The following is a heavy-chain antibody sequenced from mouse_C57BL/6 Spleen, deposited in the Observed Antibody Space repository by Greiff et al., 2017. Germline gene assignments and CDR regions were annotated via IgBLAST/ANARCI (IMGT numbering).Heavy chain of an antibody. V-gene: IGHV1-80*01. Sequence: QVQLQQSGAELVKPGASVKISCKASGYAFSSYWMNWVKQRPGKGLEWIGQIYPGDGDTNYNGKFKGKATLTADKSSSTAYMQLSSLTSEDSAVYCCAREGDSNYVRTLFDYWGQGTTLTVSS. CDR2: IYPGDGDT. CDR1: GYAFSSYW. CDR3: AREGDSNYVRTLFDY. J-gene: IGHJ2*01. D-gene: IGHD2-5*01.